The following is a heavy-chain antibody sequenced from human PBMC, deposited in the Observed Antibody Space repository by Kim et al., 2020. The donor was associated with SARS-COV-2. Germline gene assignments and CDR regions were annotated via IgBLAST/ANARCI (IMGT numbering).Heavy chain of an antibody. J-gene: IGHJ6*02. CDR3: AKEGGVNTAYFSAMDV. D-gene: IGHD4-17*01. Sequence: SVKGRSTIARDNSGNALYLEMTSLRAEDTAVYYCAKEGGVNTAYFSAMDVWGQGTTVTVSS. V-gene: IGHV3-23*01.